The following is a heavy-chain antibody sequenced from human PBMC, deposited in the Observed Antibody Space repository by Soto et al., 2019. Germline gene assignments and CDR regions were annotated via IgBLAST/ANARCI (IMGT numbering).Heavy chain of an antibody. J-gene: IGHJ4*02. CDR2: LSGSGTST. CDR3: AKDMDLFIEVVPAAPGSFDF. V-gene: IGHV3-23*01. CDR1: GFSFVNYA. Sequence: GGSLRVSCAASGFSFVNYAMNWVRQAPGKGLEWVSGLSGSGTSTYYADSVKGRFTITRDNYKETVFLQMNSLSAEDTAMYYCAKDMDLFIEVVPAAPGSFDFWCQGT. D-gene: IGHD2-2*01.